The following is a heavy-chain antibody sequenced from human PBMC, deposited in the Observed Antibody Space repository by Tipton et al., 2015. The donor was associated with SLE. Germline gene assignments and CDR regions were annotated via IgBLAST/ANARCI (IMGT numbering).Heavy chain of an antibody. CDR1: GGSIRSHY. CDR2: IYYSGST. V-gene: IGHV4-59*11. CDR3: ARGMRYSYGPGYYFDY. D-gene: IGHD5-18*01. Sequence: TLSLTCTVSGGSIRSHYWSWIRQPPGKGLEWIGYIYYSGSTNYNPSLKSRVTISVDTSKNQFSLKLSSVTAVDTAVYYCARGMRYSYGPGYYFDYWGQGTLVTVSS. J-gene: IGHJ4*02.